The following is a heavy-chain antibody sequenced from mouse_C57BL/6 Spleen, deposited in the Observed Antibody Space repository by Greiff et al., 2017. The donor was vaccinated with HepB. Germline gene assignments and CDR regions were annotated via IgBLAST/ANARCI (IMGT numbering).Heavy chain of an antibody. Sequence: QVQLKQSGAELMKPGASVKLSCKATGYTFTGYWIEWVKQRPGHGLEWIGEILPGSGSTNYNEKFKGKATFTAVTSSNTAYMQLSSLTTEDSAIYYCARGPYYYGSSTWFADWGQGTLVTVSA. J-gene: IGHJ3*01. CDR3: ARGPYYYGSSTWFAD. V-gene: IGHV1-9*01. CDR1: GYTFTGYW. CDR2: ILPGSGST. D-gene: IGHD1-1*01.